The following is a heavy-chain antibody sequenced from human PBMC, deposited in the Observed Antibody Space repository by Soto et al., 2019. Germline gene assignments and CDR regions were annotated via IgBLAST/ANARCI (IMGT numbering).Heavy chain of an antibody. Sequence: AGGSLRLSCAASGFTFGDKYMSWIRQAPGKGLEWLSYISSYDNTIYYADSVKGRFTISRDNAKNSLYLQMNSLRAEDTAVYYCAGQYDPVPRSAFDIWGQGTLVTVSS. CDR1: GFTFGDKY. CDR2: ISSYDNTI. D-gene: IGHD3-16*01. J-gene: IGHJ3*02. V-gene: IGHV3-11*01. CDR3: AGQYDPVPRSAFDI.